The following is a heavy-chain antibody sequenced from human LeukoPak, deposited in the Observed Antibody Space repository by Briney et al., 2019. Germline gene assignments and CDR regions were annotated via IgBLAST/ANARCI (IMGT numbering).Heavy chain of an antibody. CDR2: LSGSGSNT. Sequence: GGSLRLSCAASGFTFSSYAMSWVRQAPGKGLEWVSALSGSGSNTYYPDSVKGRFTISRDNSRNTLYLQLNSLRAEDTALYYCAKENGWYAFNYWGQGTLVTVSS. CDR3: AKENGWYAFNY. CDR1: GFTFSSYA. V-gene: IGHV3-23*01. D-gene: IGHD6-19*01. J-gene: IGHJ4*02.